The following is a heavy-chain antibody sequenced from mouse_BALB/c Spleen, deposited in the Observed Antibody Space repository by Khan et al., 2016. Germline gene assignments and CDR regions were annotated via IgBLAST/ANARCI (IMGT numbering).Heavy chain of an antibody. CDR3: GRGGRVVDS. CDR2: IGPSDSET. V-gene: IGHV1S126*01. D-gene: IGHD1-1*01. J-gene: IGHJ2*01. Sequence: QVQLQQSGPQLVRPGASVKISCKASGYSFTSYWMHWVKQRPGQGLEWIGMIGPSDSETRLNQKFKDKATLTVDKSSSTAYIQLSSPTSEDSAVYYCGRGGRVVDSWGQGTTLTVSS. CDR1: GYSFTSYW.